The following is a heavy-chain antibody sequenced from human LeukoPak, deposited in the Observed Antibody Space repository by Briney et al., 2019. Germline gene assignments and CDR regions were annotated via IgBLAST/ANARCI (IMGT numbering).Heavy chain of an antibody. Sequence: ASVKVSCKAPGYTFTSYGISWVRQAPGQGLEWMGWISAYNGNTNYAQKLQGRVTMTTDTSTSTAYMELRSLRSDDTAVYYCARWGPIAVAGKPLDYWGQGTLVTVSS. CDR2: ISAYNGNT. CDR3: ARWGPIAVAGKPLDY. J-gene: IGHJ4*02. CDR1: GYTFTSYG. D-gene: IGHD6-19*01. V-gene: IGHV1-18*01.